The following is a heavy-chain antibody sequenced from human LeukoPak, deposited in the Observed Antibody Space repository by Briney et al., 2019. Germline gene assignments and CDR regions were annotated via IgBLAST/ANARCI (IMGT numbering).Heavy chain of an antibody. CDR1: GFTCIDYY. CDR2: ISSSGSTI. V-gene: IGHV3-11*01. CDR3: ARAPRITIFGVVIIDGMDV. D-gene: IGHD3-3*01. J-gene: IGHJ6*02. Sequence: GGALRLSCAASGFTCIDYYMSWIRQAPGRGVEWVSYISSSGSTIYYADSVKGRFTISRDNAKNSLYLQMNSLRPEDTAVYYCARAPRITIFGVVIIDGMDVWGQGTTVTVSS.